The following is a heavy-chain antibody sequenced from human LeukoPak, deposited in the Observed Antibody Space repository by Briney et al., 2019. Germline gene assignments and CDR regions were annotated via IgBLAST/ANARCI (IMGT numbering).Heavy chain of an antibody. CDR2: ISGSGGST. D-gene: IGHD6-19*01. Sequence: PGGSLRLSCAASGFTFSSYAMSWVRQAPGKGLEWVSAISGSGGSTYNADSVKGRFTISRDNSKNTLYLQMNSLRAEDTAVYYCAKTYSSGWFSRHYFDYWGQGTLVTVSS. V-gene: IGHV3-23*01. J-gene: IGHJ4*02. CDR3: AKTYSSGWFSRHYFDY. CDR1: GFTFSSYA.